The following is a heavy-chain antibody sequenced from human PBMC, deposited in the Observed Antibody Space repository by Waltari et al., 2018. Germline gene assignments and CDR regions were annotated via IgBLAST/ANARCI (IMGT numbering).Heavy chain of an antibody. V-gene: IGHV4-39*01. J-gene: IGHJ4*02. D-gene: IGHD3-10*01. Sequence: QLQLQESGPGLVKPSETLSLTCTVSGGSISSSSYYWGWIRQPPGKGLEWIGSIYYSGSTYYNPSLKSRVTISVDTSKNQFSLKLSSVTAADTAVYYCARRRGGPFFDYWGQGTLVTVSS. CDR2: IYYSGST. CDR3: ARRRGGPFFDY. CDR1: GGSISSSSYY.